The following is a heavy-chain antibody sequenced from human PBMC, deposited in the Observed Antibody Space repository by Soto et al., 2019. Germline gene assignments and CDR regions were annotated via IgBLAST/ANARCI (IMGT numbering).Heavy chain of an antibody. CDR2: IKTDGSST. J-gene: IGHJ4*02. Sequence: EVQLVESGGGLVQPGASLRLSCEASGFTFSSYWMHWVRQAPGKGPVWVARIKTDGSSTNYADYVKGRFTVSRDNAKNTLFLQMNSLRAEDTAVYYCARNWNGVDYWGQGTLVTVSS. CDR1: GFTFSSYW. V-gene: IGHV3-74*01. CDR3: ARNWNGVDY. D-gene: IGHD1-1*01.